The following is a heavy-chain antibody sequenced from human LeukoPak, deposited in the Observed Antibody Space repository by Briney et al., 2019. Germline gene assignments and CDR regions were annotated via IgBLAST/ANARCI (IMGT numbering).Heavy chain of an antibody. D-gene: IGHD3-22*01. J-gene: IGHJ4*02. V-gene: IGHV3-15*01. CDR3: TTEDYYDSSGFDY. Sequence: PGGSLRLSCTVSGFTFGDYAMSWVRQAPGKGLEWVGRIKSKTDGGTTDYAAPVKGRFTISGDDSKNTLYLQMNSLKTEDTAVYYCTTEDYYDSSGFDYWGQGTLVTVSS. CDR1: GFTFGDYA. CDR2: IKSKTDGGTT.